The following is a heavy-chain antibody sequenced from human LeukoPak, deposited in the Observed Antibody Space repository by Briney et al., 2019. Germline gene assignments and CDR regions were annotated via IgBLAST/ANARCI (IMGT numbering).Heavy chain of an antibody. Sequence: ASVKVSCKASGYTFTGYYMHWVRQAAGQGLEWMGWINPNSGGTNYAQKFQGRVTMTRDTSISTAYMELSRLRSDDTAVYYCARGNKRELLLPPDYWGQGTLVTVSS. V-gene: IGHV1-2*02. CDR3: ARGNKRELLLPPDY. J-gene: IGHJ4*02. D-gene: IGHD1-26*01. CDR2: INPNSGGT. CDR1: GYTFTGYY.